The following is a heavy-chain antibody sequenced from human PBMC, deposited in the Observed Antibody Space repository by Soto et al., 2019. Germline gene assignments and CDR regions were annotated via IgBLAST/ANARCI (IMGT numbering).Heavy chain of an antibody. CDR3: ARKVSGSTGRPDLWYFDL. J-gene: IGHJ2*01. CDR1: GFTFSGYA. V-gene: IGHV3-23*01. D-gene: IGHD3-10*01. CDR2: ISGGGVAT. Sequence: EVQLLDSGGGLVQPGGSLRLSCAASGFTFSGYALTWVRQAPGKGLEWASAISGGGVATFYADSVKGRFTISRDNSKNTLYLQMNTLRAEDTAVYYCARKVSGSTGRPDLWYFDLWGRGTLVTVSS.